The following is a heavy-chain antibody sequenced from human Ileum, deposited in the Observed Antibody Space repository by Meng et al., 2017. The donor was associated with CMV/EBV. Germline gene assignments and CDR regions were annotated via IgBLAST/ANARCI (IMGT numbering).Heavy chain of an antibody. V-gene: IGHV3-66*02. Sequence: GGSLRLSCAASGFTVSSNYMSWVRQAPGKGLEWVSDLYSGGHTFYADSVKGRFTVSRDNSKNTVYLQMNSLRVEDTALYYCARDSPGFSGHADWGQGTLVTGLL. CDR1: GFTVSSNY. J-gene: IGHJ4*02. D-gene: IGHD5-12*01. CDR3: ARDSPGFSGHAD. CDR2: LYSGGHT.